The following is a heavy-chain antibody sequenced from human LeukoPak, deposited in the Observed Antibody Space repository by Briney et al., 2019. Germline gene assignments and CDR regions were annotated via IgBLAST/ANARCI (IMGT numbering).Heavy chain of an antibody. Sequence: SETLSLTCTVSGGSISSYYWSWIRQPPGKGLEWIWDIYYSGSTNYNPSLKSRVTISVDTSKNQFSLKLSSVTAADTAVYYCASLAGGDGSNLGAYFDYWGQGTLVTVSS. CDR3: ASLAGGDGSNLGAYFDY. J-gene: IGHJ4*02. V-gene: IGHV4-59*01. CDR2: IYYSGST. CDR1: GGSISSYY. D-gene: IGHD5-24*01.